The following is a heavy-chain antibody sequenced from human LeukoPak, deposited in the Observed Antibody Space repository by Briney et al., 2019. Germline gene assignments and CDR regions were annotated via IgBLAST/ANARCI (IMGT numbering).Heavy chain of an antibody. J-gene: IGHJ6*03. D-gene: IGHD6-13*01. V-gene: IGHV3-30*04. CDR3: AKVWAAATYYYYYYYMDV. CDR2: ISYDGSNK. Sequence: PGGSLRLSCAASGFTFSSYAMHWVRQAPGKGLEWVAVISYDGSNKYYADSVKGRFTISRDNSKNTLYLQMNSLRAEDTAVYYCAKVWAAATYYYYYYYMDVWGKGTTVTVSS. CDR1: GFTFSSYA.